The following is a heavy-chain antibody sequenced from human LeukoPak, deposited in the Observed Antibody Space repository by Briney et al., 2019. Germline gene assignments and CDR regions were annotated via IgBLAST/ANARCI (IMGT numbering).Heavy chain of an antibody. D-gene: IGHD4-17*01. CDR2: VSGYNGNT. V-gene: IGHV1-18*01. CDR3: ARGVSVTTPYLDS. Sequence: ASVKVSCKASGYTFTNHAIHWVRRAPGQGLEWMGRVSGYNGNTKYPQKFQGRVTMTTDTSTSTAYMELMSLRYDDSAVYYCARGVSVTTPYLDSWGRGTLVTVSS. CDR1: GYTFTNHA. J-gene: IGHJ4*02.